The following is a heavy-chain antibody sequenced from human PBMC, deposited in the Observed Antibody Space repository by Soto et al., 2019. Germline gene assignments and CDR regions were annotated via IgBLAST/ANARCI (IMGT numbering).Heavy chain of an antibody. CDR3: TTTPPVTRPYYYYGMEV. D-gene: IGHD4-17*01. CDR1: GFTFSNAG. Sequence: PGGSLRLSCAASGFTFSNAGMSWVRQAPGKGLEWVGRIKSKTDGGTTDYAAPVKGRFTISRDDSKNTLYLQMNSLKTEDTAVYYCTTTPPVTRPYYYYGMEVCCLVSTVTVSS. CDR2: IKSKTDGGTT. V-gene: IGHV3-15*01. J-gene: IGHJ6*02.